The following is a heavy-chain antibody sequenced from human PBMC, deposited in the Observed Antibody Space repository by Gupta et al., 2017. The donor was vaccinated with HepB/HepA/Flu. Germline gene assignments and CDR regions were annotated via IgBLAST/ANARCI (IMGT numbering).Heavy chain of an antibody. V-gene: IGHV3-30*18. CDR3: AKDRSSSWLYYFDH. Sequence: VALVSYDGSNKYYADSVKGRFTISRDNSKNTLFLQMNSLRAEDTAVYYCAKDRSSSWLYYFDHWGQGTLVTVSS. D-gene: IGHD6-13*01. J-gene: IGHJ4*02. CDR2: VSYDGSNK.